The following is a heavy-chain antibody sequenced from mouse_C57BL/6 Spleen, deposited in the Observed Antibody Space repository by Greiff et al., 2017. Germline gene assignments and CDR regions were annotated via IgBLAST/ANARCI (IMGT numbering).Heavy chain of an antibody. CDR1: GYSFTGYY. J-gene: IGHJ2*01. CDR2: INPSTGGT. D-gene: IGHD1-1*01. V-gene: IGHV1-42*01. Sequence: EVKLQQSGPELVKPGASVKISCKASGYSFTGYYMNWVKQSPEKSLEWIGEINPSTGGTTSNQKFKAKATLTVDKSSSTAYMQLKSLTSEDSAVYYCARNDYYGSSSDYWGQGTTLTVSS. CDR3: ARNDYYGSSSDY.